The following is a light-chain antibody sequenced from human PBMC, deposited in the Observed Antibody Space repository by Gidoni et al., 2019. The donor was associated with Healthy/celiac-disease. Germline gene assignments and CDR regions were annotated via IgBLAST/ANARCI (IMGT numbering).Light chain of an antibody. Sequence: SHVLTQPPSVSVAPGQTARIPGGGTNIGRKSVHWYQQKPGQAPVLVVYDDSDRPSGIPERFSGSNSGNTATLTISRVEAGDEADYYCQVWDSSSDHPGVFGTGTKVTVL. J-gene: IGLJ1*01. CDR1: NIGRKS. V-gene: IGLV3-21*02. CDR2: DDS. CDR3: QVWDSSSDHPGV.